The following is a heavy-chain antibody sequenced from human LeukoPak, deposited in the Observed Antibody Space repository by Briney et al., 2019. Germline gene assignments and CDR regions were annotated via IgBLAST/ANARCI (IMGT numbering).Heavy chain of an antibody. CDR1: GFPFSNYY. CDR3: ARDRGFGWYFDL. V-gene: IGHV3-11*01. J-gene: IGHJ2*01. CDR2: ISNSGSII. Sequence: GGSLRLSCAASGFPFSNYYMTWIRQAPGKGLEWISYISNSGSIIYYADSVKGRFTISRDNTKNSLYLQMNSLRAEDTAVYYCARDRGFGWYFDLWGRGTLVTVPS. D-gene: IGHD3-10*01.